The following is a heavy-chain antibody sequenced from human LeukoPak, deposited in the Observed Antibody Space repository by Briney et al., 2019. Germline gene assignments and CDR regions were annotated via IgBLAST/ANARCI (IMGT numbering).Heavy chain of an antibody. CDR3: ARDSSRYYFDY. CDR2: IYYSGSA. Sequence: SETLSLTCTVSGGSISSYHWSWIRQPPGKGLEWIGYIYYSGSANYNPSLKSRVTISVDTSKNQFSLKLSSVTAADTAVYYCARDSSRYYFDYWGQGTLVTVSS. V-gene: IGHV4-59*01. J-gene: IGHJ4*02. CDR1: GGSISSYH.